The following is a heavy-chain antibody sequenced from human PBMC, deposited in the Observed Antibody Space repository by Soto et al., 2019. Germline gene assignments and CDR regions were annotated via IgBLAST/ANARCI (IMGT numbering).Heavy chain of an antibody. D-gene: IGHD2-15*01. CDR2: IYYSGST. V-gene: IGHV4-31*03. CDR1: GGSISSGGYY. Sequence: SETLSLTCTVSGGSISSGGYYWSWIRQHPGKGLEWIGYIYYSGSTYYNPSLKSRVTISVDTSKNQFSLKLSSVTAADTAVYYCARFLLGYCSGGSCYQTRENWSAPWGLGTLVTVSS. CDR3: ARFLLGYCSGGSCYQTRENWSAP. J-gene: IGHJ5*02.